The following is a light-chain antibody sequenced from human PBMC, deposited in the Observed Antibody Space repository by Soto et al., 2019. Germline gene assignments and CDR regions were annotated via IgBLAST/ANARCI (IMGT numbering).Light chain of an antibody. CDR3: QQRTRWPMT. CDR1: QGIKDY. V-gene: IGKV3D-11*01. Sequence: EIVMTQSPATLSVSPGERATLSCRASQGIKDYLAWFQQKPGHAPRLLIYDGSKRAAGVPDRISGDGSGTDYTLTISSLEPEDFAVYYCQQRTRWPMTFGQGTRLEIK. J-gene: IGKJ5*01. CDR2: DGS.